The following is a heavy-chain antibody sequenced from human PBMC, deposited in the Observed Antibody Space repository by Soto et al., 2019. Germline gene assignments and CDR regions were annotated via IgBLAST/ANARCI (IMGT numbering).Heavy chain of an antibody. V-gene: IGHV1-69*06. Sequence: QVQLVQSGAEVKKPGSSVKVSCKASGGTFGSSTISWVRQAPGQGLEWMGGITPVFGAPNYAQKFQGRVTITANKSTSTAYMELRSLRSGDTAVYYCARGELATIAYFDCWGQGTQVTVSS. CDR3: ARGELATIAYFDC. CDR2: ITPVFGAP. J-gene: IGHJ4*02. CDR1: GGTFGSST. D-gene: IGHD5-12*01.